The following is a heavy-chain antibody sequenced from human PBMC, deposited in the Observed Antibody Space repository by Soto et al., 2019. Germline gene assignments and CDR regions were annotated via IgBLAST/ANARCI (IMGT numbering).Heavy chain of an antibody. CDR2: IKQDGSEK. CDR3: GRGDYDANGDVFNI. Sequence: GGSLRLSCAASGFTFSSYWMSWVRQAPGKGLEWVANIKQDGSEKYYVDSVKGRFTISRDNAKNSLYLQMNSLRAEDTAVYYWGRGDYDANGDVFNIWAQGKMVTV. CDR1: GFTFSSYW. V-gene: IGHV3-7*01. J-gene: IGHJ3*02. D-gene: IGHD5-12*01.